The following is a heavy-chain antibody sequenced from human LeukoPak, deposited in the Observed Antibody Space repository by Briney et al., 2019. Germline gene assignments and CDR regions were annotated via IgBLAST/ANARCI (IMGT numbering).Heavy chain of an antibody. CDR3: ARETDASDI. J-gene: IGHJ3*02. CDR2: ISYDGSNR. CDR1: GFTFSSYA. Sequence: GRSLRLSCAASGFTFSSYAMHWVRQAPGKGLEWVAVISYDGSNRYYADSVKGRFTISRDNSKNTVYLQMNSLTVGDTAVYYCARETDASDIWGQGTMVTVSS. V-gene: IGHV3-30-3*01.